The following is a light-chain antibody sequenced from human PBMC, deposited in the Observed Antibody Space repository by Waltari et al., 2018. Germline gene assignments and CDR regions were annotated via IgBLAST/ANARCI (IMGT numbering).Light chain of an antibody. V-gene: IGKV3-20*01. CDR2: GAS. Sequence: EIVLTQSPGTLSLSPGERATLSCWASQSVGRSLAWYQKKRGQAPRLLIYGASTRATGIPDRFSGSGSGTDFSLTISRLEPEDCAVYYCQHYVRLPVTFGQGTKVEIK. CDR3: QHYVRLPVT. CDR1: QSVGRS. J-gene: IGKJ1*01.